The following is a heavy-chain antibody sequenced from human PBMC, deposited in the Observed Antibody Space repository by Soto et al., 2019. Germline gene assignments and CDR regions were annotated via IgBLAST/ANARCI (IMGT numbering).Heavy chain of an antibody. J-gene: IGHJ4*02. CDR2: ISYDGSNK. CDR1: GFTFSSYG. Sequence: QVQLVESGGGVVQPGRSLRLSCAASGFTFSSYGMHWVRQAPGKGLEWVAVISYDGSNKYYADSVKVRFTISRDHSKNTLYLQMNSLRALDTAVYYLSKALYIRFVELFPDYWGQGTLDTVSS. V-gene: IGHV3-30*18. D-gene: IGHD3-10*01. CDR3: SKALYIRFVELFPDY.